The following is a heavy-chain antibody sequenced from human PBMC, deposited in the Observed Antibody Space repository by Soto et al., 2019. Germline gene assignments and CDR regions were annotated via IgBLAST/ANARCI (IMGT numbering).Heavy chain of an antibody. V-gene: IGHV4-4*07. D-gene: IGHD6-13*01. CDR2: IHSSGST. Sequence: SETLSLTCTVSGASMNSYHWSWIRQPAGKGPEWIGHIHSSGSTNYNPSLKSRVTMSVDTSKNQFSLRLMSLTAADTAVYYCARDQGVAAAGITWFDPWGQGSLVTVSS. J-gene: IGHJ5*02. CDR1: GASMNSYH. CDR3: ARDQGVAAAGITWFDP.